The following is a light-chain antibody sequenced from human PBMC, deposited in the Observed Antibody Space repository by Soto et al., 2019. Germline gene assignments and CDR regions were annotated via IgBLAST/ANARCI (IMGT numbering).Light chain of an antibody. Sequence: EILLTQSPGTLSLSPGERATLSGRSSQSVSSSYLAWYQQKPGQAPRLLIYGASSRVPGIPDRFSGSGSETDFTLTISRLEPEDFAVYYCQQYGSSPLTFGGGTKVEIK. CDR1: QSVSSSY. CDR3: QQYGSSPLT. CDR2: GAS. J-gene: IGKJ4*01. V-gene: IGKV3-20*01.